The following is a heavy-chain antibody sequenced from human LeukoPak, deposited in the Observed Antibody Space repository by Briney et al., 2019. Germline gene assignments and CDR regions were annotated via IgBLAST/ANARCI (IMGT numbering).Heavy chain of an antibody. J-gene: IGHJ5*02. Sequence: GGSLRLSCAASGLTLRNYEMNWVRQAPGKGLQWVSYIGTSAIFYAESLKGRFTVSRDDARNSLFLQMNNLRADDTAVYYCARLRREQQVADWFDLWGQGTLVIVSS. V-gene: IGHV3-48*03. CDR2: IGTSAI. CDR3: ARLRREQQVADWFDL. D-gene: IGHD1/OR15-1a*01. CDR1: GLTLRNYE.